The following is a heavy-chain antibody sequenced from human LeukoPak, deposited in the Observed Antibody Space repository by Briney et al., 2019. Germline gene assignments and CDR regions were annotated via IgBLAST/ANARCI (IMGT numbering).Heavy chain of an antibody. V-gene: IGHV4-61*02. D-gene: IGHD3-16*02. Sequence: SETLSLTCTVSGVSISSGSYYWSWIRQPAGKGLEWIGRIYTSGSTNYNPSLKSRVTISVDTSKNQFSLKLSSVTAADTAVYYCARHRGVILDYWGQGTLVTVSS. CDR1: GVSISSGSYY. CDR3: ARHRGVILDY. J-gene: IGHJ4*02. CDR2: IYTSGST.